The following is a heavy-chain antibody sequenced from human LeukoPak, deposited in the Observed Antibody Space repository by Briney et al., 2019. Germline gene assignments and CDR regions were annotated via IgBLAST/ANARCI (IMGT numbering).Heavy chain of an antibody. D-gene: IGHD4-17*01. Sequence: GGSLRLSCAASGFTFSGSAMTWVRQAPGKGLEWVANIKQDGSEKYYVDSVKGRFTISRDNAKNSLYLQMNSLRAEDTAVYYCARVTVTTGFDYWGQGTLVTVSS. CDR3: ARVTVTTGFDY. CDR1: GFTFSGSA. CDR2: IKQDGSEK. V-gene: IGHV3-7*01. J-gene: IGHJ4*02.